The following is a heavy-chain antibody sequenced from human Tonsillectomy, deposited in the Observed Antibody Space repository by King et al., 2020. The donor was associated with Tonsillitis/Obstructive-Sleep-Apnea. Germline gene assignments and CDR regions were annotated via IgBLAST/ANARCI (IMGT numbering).Heavy chain of an antibody. J-gene: IGHJ4*02. CDR2: ISSSGSTI. V-gene: IGHV3-48*03. Sequence: VQLVESGGGLVQPEGSLRLSCAASGFSLTNYEMNWVRQAPGKGLEWVSYISSSGSTIYYADSVKGRFTISRDNAKNSLSLQMNSLRAEDTAVYYWATTPPVGSNWYSAHFDYWGQGTLVTVSS. D-gene: IGHD6-13*01. CDR3: ATTPPVGSNWYSAHFDY. CDR1: GFSLTNYE.